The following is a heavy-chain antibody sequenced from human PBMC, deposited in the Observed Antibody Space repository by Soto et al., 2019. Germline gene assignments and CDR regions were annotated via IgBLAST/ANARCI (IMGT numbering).Heavy chain of an antibody. CDR2: INHSGST. J-gene: IGHJ4*02. CDR1: GGSFIGYY. CDR3: ARATQFFYDSRGYSKNFDF. Sequence: PSETLSLTFAVYGGSFIGYYWSWIRQPPGKGLEWIGEINHSGSTNYNPSLRSRLNLSIDTAKKQFSLKLTSVTAADAAVYYCARATQFFYDSRGYSKNFDFWGQGTLVTVSS. V-gene: IGHV4-34*01. D-gene: IGHD3-22*01.